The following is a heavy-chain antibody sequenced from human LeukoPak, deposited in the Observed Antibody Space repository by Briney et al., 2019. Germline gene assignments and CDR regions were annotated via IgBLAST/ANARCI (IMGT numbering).Heavy chain of an antibody. V-gene: IGHV3-43*02. Sequence: PGGSLRLSCAASGFTFDDYAMHWVRQAPGKGLEWVSLISGDGGSTYYADSVKGRFTISRDNSKNSLYLQMNSLRTEDTALYYCAKDIKAGGSYYYYYGMDVWGQGTTVTVSS. CDR2: ISGDGGST. J-gene: IGHJ6*02. D-gene: IGHD1-26*01. CDR1: GFTFDDYA. CDR3: AKDIKAGGSYYYYYGMDV.